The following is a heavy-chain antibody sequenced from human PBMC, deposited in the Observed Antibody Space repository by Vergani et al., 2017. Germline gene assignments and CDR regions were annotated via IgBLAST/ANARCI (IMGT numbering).Heavy chain of an antibody. CDR3: ASESKGIAAAGPYYYYGMDV. CDR2: INHSGST. Sequence: QVQLQQWGAGLLKPSETLSLTCAVYGGSFSGYYWSWIRQPPGKGLEWIGEINHSGSTNYNPSLKSRVTISVDTSKNQFSLKLSSVTAADTAVYYCASESKGIAAAGPYYYYGMDVWGQGTTVTVSS. D-gene: IGHD6-13*01. CDR1: GGSFSGYY. V-gene: IGHV4-34*01. J-gene: IGHJ6*02.